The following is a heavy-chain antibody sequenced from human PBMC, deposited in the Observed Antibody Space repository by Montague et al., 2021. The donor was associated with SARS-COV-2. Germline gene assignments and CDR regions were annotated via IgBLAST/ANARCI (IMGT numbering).Heavy chain of an antibody. V-gene: IGHV4-59*01. Sequence: SETLSLTCGVYGGSFGDDHWSWIRQPPGKGLEWIGYVYYNGNTNYNPSLKSRIILSVDTSKNHFSLKVSSVTAADTAVYYCARGSKWSHYFDYWGQGTLVTVSS. D-gene: IGHD2-15*01. CDR1: GGSFGDDH. CDR2: VYYNGNT. CDR3: ARGSKWSHYFDY. J-gene: IGHJ4*02.